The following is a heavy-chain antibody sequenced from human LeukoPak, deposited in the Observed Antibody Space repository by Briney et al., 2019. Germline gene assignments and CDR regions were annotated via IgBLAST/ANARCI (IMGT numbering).Heavy chain of an antibody. Sequence: SETLSLTCTVSGGSISSYYWSWIRQPPGKGLEWIEYIYYSGSTNYNPSLKSRVTISVDTSKNQFSLKLSSVTAADTAVYYCARDAGSSWSKNWFDPWGQGTLVTVSS. D-gene: IGHD6-13*01. CDR2: IYYSGST. CDR3: ARDAGSSWSKNWFDP. J-gene: IGHJ5*02. CDR1: GGSISSYY. V-gene: IGHV4-59*01.